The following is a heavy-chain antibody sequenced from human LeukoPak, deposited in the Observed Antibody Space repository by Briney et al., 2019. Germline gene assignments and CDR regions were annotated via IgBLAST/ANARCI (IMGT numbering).Heavy chain of an antibody. D-gene: IGHD3-22*01. CDR2: IYTSGST. CDR3: ARAYYYDSSGLGAFDI. CDR1: GGSISSYY. Sequence: KPSETLSLTCTVSGGSISSYYWSWIRQPAGKGLEWLGRIYTSGSTNYNPSLKSRVTMSVDTSKNQFSLKLSSVTAADTAVYYCARAYYYDSSGLGAFDIWGQGTMVTVSS. V-gene: IGHV4-4*07. J-gene: IGHJ3*02.